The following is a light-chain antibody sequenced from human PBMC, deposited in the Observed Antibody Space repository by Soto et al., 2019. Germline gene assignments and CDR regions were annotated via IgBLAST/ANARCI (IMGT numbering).Light chain of an antibody. V-gene: IGKV1-5*03. CDR1: QTISSW. J-gene: IGKJ1*01. CDR2: KAS. Sequence: DNQMTQSPSTLSGSVGDRDTITCRASQTISSWLAWYQQKPGKAPKLLIYKASTLKSGVPSRFSGSGSGTEFTLTISSLQPDDFATYYCQHYNSYSEAFGQGTMVDIK. CDR3: QHYNSYSEA.